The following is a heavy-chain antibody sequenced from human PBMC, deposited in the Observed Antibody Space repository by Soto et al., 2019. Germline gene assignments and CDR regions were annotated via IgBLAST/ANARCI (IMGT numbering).Heavy chain of an antibody. CDR1: GYTFTSYD. D-gene: IGHD3-9*01. J-gene: IGHJ3*01. Sequence: ASVKVSCKASGYTFTSYDINWVRQATGQGLEWMGWMNPNSGNTGYAQKFQGRVTMTRNTSISTAYMELSSLRSEDTAVYYCARYSTDYDILTGYYVDDSDFWGQGTMVTVSS. V-gene: IGHV1-8*01. CDR2: MNPNSGNT. CDR3: ARYSTDYDILTGYYVDDSDF.